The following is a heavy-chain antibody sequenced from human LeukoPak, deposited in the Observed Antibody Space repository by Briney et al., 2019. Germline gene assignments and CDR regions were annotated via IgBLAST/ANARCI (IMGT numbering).Heavy chain of an antibody. CDR1: GFTFSSYA. CDR3: ARDQGRSMVRSGYFDY. J-gene: IGHJ4*02. D-gene: IGHD5-18*01. CDR2: ISYDGSNK. Sequence: PGGSLRLSCAASGFTFSSYAMHWVRQAPGKGLEWVAVISYDGSNKYYADSVKGRFTISRDNSKNMLYLQMNSLRAEDTAVYYCARDQGRSMVRSGYFDYWGQGTLVTVSS. V-gene: IGHV3-30*01.